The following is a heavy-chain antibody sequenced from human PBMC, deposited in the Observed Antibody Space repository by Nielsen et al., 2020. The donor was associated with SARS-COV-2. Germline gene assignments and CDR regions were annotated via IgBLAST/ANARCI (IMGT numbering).Heavy chain of an antibody. Sequence: ETLSLTCGVSGGSFSEYYWTWIRQAPGKGLEWIGEIYPSGSTNYNPSLKSRVTISVDTSKMQFSLELRSVTAADTAVYYCARTILPNWDYRAYDYWGQGALVTVSS. CDR1: GGSFSEYY. V-gene: IGHV4-34*01. CDR3: ARTILPNWDYRAYDY. J-gene: IGHJ4*02. CDR2: IYPSGST. D-gene: IGHD1-7*01.